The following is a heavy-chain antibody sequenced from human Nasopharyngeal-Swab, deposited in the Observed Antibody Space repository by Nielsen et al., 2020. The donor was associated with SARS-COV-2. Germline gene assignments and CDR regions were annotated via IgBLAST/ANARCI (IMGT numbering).Heavy chain of an antibody. V-gene: IGHV4-38-2*02. D-gene: IGHD3-10*01. CDR3: ARDLSGGWPEYYFDY. CDR1: GYSISSGYY. J-gene: IGHJ4*02. CDR2: IYHSGST. Sequence: SETLSLTCAVSGYSISSGYYWGWIRQPPGKGLEWIGSIYHSGSTYYNPSLKSRVTISVDTSKNQFSLKLSSVTAADTAVYYCARDLSGGWPEYYFDYWGQGTLVTVSS.